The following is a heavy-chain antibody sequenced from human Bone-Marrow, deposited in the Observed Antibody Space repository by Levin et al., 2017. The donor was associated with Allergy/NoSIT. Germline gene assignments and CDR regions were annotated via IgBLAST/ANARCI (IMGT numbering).Heavy chain of an antibody. CDR2: IRSKADGGTR. D-gene: IGHD3-10*01. J-gene: IGHJ4*02. V-gene: IGHV3-15*01. Sequence: GESLKISCAASGFTFKNAWMSWVRQAPGKGLEWVGRIRSKADGGTRDYAVPVKGRFTISRDDSKNTLSLQMNSLKTEDTAMYYCTSRELVYFGDLLYTRTRWGQGTLVTVSS. CDR1: GFTFKNAW. CDR3: TSRELVYFGDLLYTRTR.